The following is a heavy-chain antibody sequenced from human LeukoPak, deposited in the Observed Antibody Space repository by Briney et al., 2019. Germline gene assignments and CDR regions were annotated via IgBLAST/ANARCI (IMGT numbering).Heavy chain of an antibody. D-gene: IGHD2-15*01. J-gene: IGHJ6*03. CDR1: GYTFTSYY. CDR3: ARYPMVVAATGALYYYMDV. CDR2: INPSGGST. Sequence: ASVKVSCKASGYTFTSYYMHWVRQAPGQGLEWMGIINPSGGSTSYAQKFQGRVTMTRDTSTSTVYMELSSLRSEDTAVYYCARYPMVVAATGALYYYMDVWGKGTTVTVSS. V-gene: IGHV1-46*01.